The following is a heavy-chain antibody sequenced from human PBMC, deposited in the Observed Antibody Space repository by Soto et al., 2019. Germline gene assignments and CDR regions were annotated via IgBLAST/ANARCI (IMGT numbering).Heavy chain of an antibody. J-gene: IGHJ2*01. Sequence: DVQLLESGGDLVQPGESLRLSCAASGSIFSDFAMSWVRQTPGKGLEWVSAVSVYGGSTHYSDAVKGRFTISRDNSRDTLFLQMNSLRAEDTAVYYCARRPAGDSHWYFDLWGRGTLVTVSS. D-gene: IGHD2-21*01. CDR3: ARRPAGDSHWYFDL. CDR2: VSVYGGST. V-gene: IGHV3-23*01. CDR1: GSIFSDFA.